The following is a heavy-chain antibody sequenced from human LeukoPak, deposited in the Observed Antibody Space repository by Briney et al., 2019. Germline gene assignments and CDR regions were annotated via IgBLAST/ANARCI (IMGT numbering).Heavy chain of an antibody. CDR1: GYTFTSYG. J-gene: IGHJ4*02. Sequence: ASVKVSCKASGYTFTSYGISWVRQAPGQGLEWMGWISAYNGSTNYAQKLQGRVTMTTDTSTSTAYMELRSLRSDDTAVYYCAREAPILSYYDLLTDPLFDYWGQGTLVTVSS. V-gene: IGHV1-18*01. CDR2: ISAYNGST. CDR3: AREAPILSYYDLLTDPLFDY. D-gene: IGHD3-9*01.